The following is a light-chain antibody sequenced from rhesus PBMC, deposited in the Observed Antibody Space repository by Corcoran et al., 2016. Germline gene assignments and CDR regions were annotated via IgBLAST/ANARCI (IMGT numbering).Light chain of an antibody. CDR3: LQYSSSPYS. J-gene: IGKJ2*01. CDR2: KAS. CDR1: QGISSW. V-gene: IGKV1-22*01. Sequence: DNQMTQSPSSLSASVGDKVTITCRASQGISSWLAWYQQKPGKAPKLLIYKASSLQSGVPSRFSGSGSGTDFTLTISSLQPDDFATYYCLQYSSSPYSFGQGTKVEIK.